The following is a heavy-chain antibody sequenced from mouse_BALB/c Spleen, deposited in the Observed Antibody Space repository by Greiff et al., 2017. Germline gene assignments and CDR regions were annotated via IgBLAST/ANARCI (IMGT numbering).Heavy chain of an antibody. CDR3: ARRIYYDYDRAMDY. Sequence: DVMLVESGGGLVQPGGSRKLSCAASGFTFSSFGMHWVRQAPEKGLEWVAYISSGSSTIYYADTVKGRFTISRDNPKNTLFLQMTSLRSEDTAMYYCARRIYYDYDRAMDYWGQGTSVTVSS. D-gene: IGHD2-4*01. J-gene: IGHJ4*01. CDR2: ISSGSSTI. CDR1: GFTFSSFG. V-gene: IGHV5-17*02.